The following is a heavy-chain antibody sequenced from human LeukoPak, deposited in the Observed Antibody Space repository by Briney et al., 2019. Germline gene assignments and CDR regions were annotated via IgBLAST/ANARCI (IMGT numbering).Heavy chain of an antibody. V-gene: IGHV4-4*09. CDR2: MHASGPT. CDR3: ARPNAGIAARPFDN. CDR1: GGSISTYY. D-gene: IGHD6-6*01. Sequence: SETPCLTCTVSGGSISTYYWSWVRRPPGKGLEWLAYMHASGPTNHNPSLQSRITISVDTSKNQFSLKLSSVTAADTAVYYCARPNAGIAARPFDNWGQGTLVTVSS. J-gene: IGHJ4*02.